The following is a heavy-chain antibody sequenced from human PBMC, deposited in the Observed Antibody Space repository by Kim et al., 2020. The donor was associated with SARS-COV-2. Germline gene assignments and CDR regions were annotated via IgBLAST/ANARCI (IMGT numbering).Heavy chain of an antibody. Sequence: SETLSLTCAVYGGSFSGYYWSWIRQPPGKGLEWIGEINHSGSTNYNPSLKSRVTISVDTSKNQFSLKLSSVTAADTAVYYCARWHPSSSLYYYYYGMDVWGQGTTVTVSS. CDR1: GGSFSGYY. CDR3: ARWHPSSSLYYYYYGMDV. CDR2: INHSGST. J-gene: IGHJ6*02. D-gene: IGHD6-6*01. V-gene: IGHV4-34*01.